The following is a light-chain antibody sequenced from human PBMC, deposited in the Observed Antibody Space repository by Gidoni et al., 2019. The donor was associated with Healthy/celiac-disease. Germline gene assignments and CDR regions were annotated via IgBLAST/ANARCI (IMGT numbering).Light chain of an antibody. Sequence: DIQMTQSSSSLSASVGDRVTITCQASQDISNYLNWYQQKPGKAPKLLIYDASNLETGVPSRFSGSGSGTDFTFTISSLQPEDIATYYCQQYDNLLSITFGQGTRLEIK. V-gene: IGKV1-33*01. J-gene: IGKJ5*01. CDR3: QQYDNLLSIT. CDR2: DAS. CDR1: QDISNY.